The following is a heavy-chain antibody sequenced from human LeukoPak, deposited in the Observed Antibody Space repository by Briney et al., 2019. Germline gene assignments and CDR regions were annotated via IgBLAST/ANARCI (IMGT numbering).Heavy chain of an antibody. V-gene: IGHV4-59*08. CDR3: ARTRYYYNSRSYGAPYYFDY. Sequence: PSETLSLTCTVSGGSINSYYWSWIRQPPGEGLQWIGCIHYSGSTNYNPSLKSRVTISVDTSKDQFSLKLSSVTAADTAVYYCARTRYYYNSRSYGAPYYFDYWGQGTLVTVSS. J-gene: IGHJ4*02. CDR1: GGSINSYY. D-gene: IGHD3-10*01. CDR2: IHYSGST.